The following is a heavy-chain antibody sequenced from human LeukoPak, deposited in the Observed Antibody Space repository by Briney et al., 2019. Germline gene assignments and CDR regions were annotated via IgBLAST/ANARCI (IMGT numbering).Heavy chain of an antibody. CDR3: AREANYCSSTSCPLFAY. J-gene: IGHJ4*02. D-gene: IGHD2-2*01. V-gene: IGHV1-2*02. CDR2: INPNSGGT. Sequence: ASVKVSCKASGYTFTGYYMHWVRQAPGQGLEWMGWINPNSGGTNYAQKFQGRVTMTRDTSINTAYMELSRLRSDDTAVYYCAREANYCSSTSCPLFAYWGQGTLVTVSS. CDR1: GYTFTGYY.